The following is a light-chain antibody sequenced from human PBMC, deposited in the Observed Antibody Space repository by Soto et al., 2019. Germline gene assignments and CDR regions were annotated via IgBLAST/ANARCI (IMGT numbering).Light chain of an antibody. CDR1: SSDVGGYNY. CDR2: DVR. Sequence: QSALTQPASVSGSPGQSITISCTGTSSDVGGYNYVSWYQQHPGKAPKLMIYDVRNRPSGVSNRFSGSKSGNTASLTISGLQAEDEADYYCTSYTSSSAVVFGGRTKVTVL. V-gene: IGLV2-14*01. J-gene: IGLJ2*01. CDR3: TSYTSSSAVV.